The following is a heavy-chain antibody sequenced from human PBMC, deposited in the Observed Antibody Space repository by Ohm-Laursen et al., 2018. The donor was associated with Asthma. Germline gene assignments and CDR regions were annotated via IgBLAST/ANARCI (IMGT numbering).Heavy chain of an antibody. Sequence: SLRLSCSASGFTFRSYAMHWVRQAPGKGLEWVAVGGSYYDGSLKYYADSVNGRFTVSRDDSKNTLYLQMNSLRPDDTAVYYCARDVMEWYLPAFDFWGQGTLVTASS. CDR2: GGSYYDGSLK. CDR3: ARDVMEWYLPAFDF. D-gene: IGHD3-3*01. V-gene: IGHV3-30-3*01. CDR1: GFTFRSYA. J-gene: IGHJ4*02.